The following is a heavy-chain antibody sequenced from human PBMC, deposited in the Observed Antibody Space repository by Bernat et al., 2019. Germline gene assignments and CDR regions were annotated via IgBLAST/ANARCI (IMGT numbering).Heavy chain of an antibody. V-gene: IGHV6-1*01. Sequence: QVQLQQSGPGLVKPSQTLSLTCAISGDSVSSNSVAWNWIRQSPSRGLEWLGRTYYRSKWYDYAVSVKSRITINPDTSKNQFSLQLNSVTPEDTAVYYCARRLRFGYYFDYWGQGTLVTVSS. CDR2: TYYRSKWY. J-gene: IGHJ4*02. D-gene: IGHD5-12*01. CDR1: GDSVSSNSVA. CDR3: ARRLRFGYYFDY.